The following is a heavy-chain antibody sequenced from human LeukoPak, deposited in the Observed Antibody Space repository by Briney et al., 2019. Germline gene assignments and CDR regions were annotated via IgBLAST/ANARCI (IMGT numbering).Heavy chain of an antibody. J-gene: IGHJ5*02. Sequence: PSQTLSLTCTVSGGSISSGGHYWSWIRQHPGKGLEWIGYIYYSGSTYYNPSLKSRVTISVDTSKNQFSLKLSSVTAADTAVYYCARHPYCSSTSCYTKRDNWFDPWGQGTLVTVSS. CDR2: IYYSGST. CDR3: ARHPYCSSTSCYTKRDNWFDP. V-gene: IGHV4-31*03. CDR1: GGSISSGGHY. D-gene: IGHD2-2*02.